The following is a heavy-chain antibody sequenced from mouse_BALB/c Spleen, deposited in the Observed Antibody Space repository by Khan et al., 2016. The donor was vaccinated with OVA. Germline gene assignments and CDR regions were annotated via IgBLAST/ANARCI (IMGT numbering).Heavy chain of an antibody. J-gene: IGHJ4*01. CDR1: GYTFTSYW. CDR2: IYPGTGRT. D-gene: IGHD6-1*01. Sequence: QVQLQQSGAELVRPGASVKLSCKISGYTFTSYWIHWVKQRPGQGLEWIARIYPGTGRTYYNEKFKGKATLNADKYSRTAYMQLRSLNSEDSAVYFCASRGCDSHTMDYWGQGTSVTVSS. CDR3: ASRGCDSHTMDY. V-gene: IGHV1S132*01.